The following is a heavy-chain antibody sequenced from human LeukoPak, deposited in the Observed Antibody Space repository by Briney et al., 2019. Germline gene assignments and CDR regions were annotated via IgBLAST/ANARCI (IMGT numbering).Heavy chain of an antibody. CDR1: GYTFTSYD. D-gene: IGHD3-22*01. CDR3: ARGPTTDSRFDP. J-gene: IGHJ5*02. CDR2: MNPNSGNT. V-gene: IGHV1-8*01. Sequence: ASVKVSCKASGYTFTSYDINWVRQATGQGLEWMGWMNPNSGNTGYAQKFQGSVTMTSNTSISTAYMELSSLRSEDTAVYYCARGPTTDSRFDPWGQGTLVTVSS.